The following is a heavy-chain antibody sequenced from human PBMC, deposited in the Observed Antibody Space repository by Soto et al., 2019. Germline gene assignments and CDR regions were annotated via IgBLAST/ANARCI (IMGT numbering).Heavy chain of an antibody. J-gene: IGHJ3*02. CDR3: ARGYGDSLSPYAFDI. CDR2: VIPIFGTA. Sequence: SVKVSCKVSGYTFTSYDINWVRQATGQGLEWMGGVIPIFGTANYAQKLQGRVTITADESMSTAYMELSSLRSEDTAVYYCARGYGDSLSPYAFDIWGQGTMVTVSS. V-gene: IGHV1-69*13. CDR1: GYTFTSYD. D-gene: IGHD4-17*01.